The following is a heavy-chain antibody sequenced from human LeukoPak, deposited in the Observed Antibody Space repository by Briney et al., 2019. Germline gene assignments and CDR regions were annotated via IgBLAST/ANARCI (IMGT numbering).Heavy chain of an antibody. D-gene: IGHD6-6*01. J-gene: IGHJ4*02. CDR2: TSYDVSNK. V-gene: IGHV3-30*04. CDR3: ARVVVSSSSDYFDY. CDR1: GFTFSNYA. Sequence: PGGSLRLSCAASGFTFSNYAMHWVRQAPGKGLEWVAVTSYDVSNKYYADSVKGRFTISRDNSKKTLYLQMNSLRGEDTAVYYCARVVVSSSSDYFDYWGQGTLVIVSS.